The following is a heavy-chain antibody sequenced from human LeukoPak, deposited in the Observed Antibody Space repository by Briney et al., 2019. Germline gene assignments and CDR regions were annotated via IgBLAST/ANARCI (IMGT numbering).Heavy chain of an antibody. V-gene: IGHV1-8*01. CDR2: MNPTSGKT. CDR1: GYTFTSYD. Sequence: ASVTVSCKTSGYTFTSYDIYWARRATGQGLEWMGWMNPTSGKTAYAQKVQGRLTITGNTSITTAYMELSSLRSEDTAVYYCARSRYFDDWGQGTLVTVSS. D-gene: IGHD3-9*01. CDR3: ARSRYFDD. J-gene: IGHJ4*02.